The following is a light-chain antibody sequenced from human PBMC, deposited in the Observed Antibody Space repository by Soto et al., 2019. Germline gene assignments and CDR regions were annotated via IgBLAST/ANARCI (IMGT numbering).Light chain of an antibody. CDR2: FGS. CDR3: MQALQTPPWT. V-gene: IGKV2-28*01. CDR1: QSLLHSNGYNY. Sequence: DIVMTQSPLSLPVTPGEPASISCRSSQSLLHSNGYNYLDWYLQKPGQSPQLLIYFGSNRASRVPDRFSGSGSGTDFTLKISSVEAEDVGVYYCMQALQTPPWTFGQGTKVEI. J-gene: IGKJ1*01.